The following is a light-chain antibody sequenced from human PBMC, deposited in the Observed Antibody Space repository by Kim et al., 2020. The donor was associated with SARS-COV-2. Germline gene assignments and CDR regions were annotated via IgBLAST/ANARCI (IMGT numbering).Light chain of an antibody. V-gene: IGKV1-9*01. CDR1: QDITSS. Sequence: DFQLTQSPSFLSASVGDKVTITCRASQDITSSLAWYRQKLWAAPKLLIHTTSTLQSGAPSRFSVSGSGTEFTLTISSLQPEDFAIYYCQQLNTYPPITFGQGTRLEIK. CDR3: QQLNTYPPIT. CDR2: TTS. J-gene: IGKJ5*01.